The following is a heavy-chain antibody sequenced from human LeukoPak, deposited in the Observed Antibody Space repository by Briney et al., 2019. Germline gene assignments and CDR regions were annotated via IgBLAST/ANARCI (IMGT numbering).Heavy chain of an antibody. CDR1: GGSISSGDYH. D-gene: IGHD2-2*01. J-gene: IGHJ6*02. Sequence: SQTLSLTCTVSGGSISSGDYHWNWIRQPPGRGLEWIGYISYSGNTYYNPSLKSRLTISLDTSRSQISLRLSSVTAADTAVYYCAREKVPENNYYYGMDVWGQGTRLPSP. CDR3: AREKVPENNYYYGMDV. V-gene: IGHV4-30-4*01. CDR2: ISYSGNT.